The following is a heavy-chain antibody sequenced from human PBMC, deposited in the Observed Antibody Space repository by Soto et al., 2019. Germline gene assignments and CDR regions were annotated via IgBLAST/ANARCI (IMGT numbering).Heavy chain of an antibody. CDR2: ISRDGNTK. Sequence: QVQLVESGGGVVQPGRSLRLSCAASGFTLSNNGMHWVRQAPGKGLEWVAGISRDGNTKFYADSVKGRFAISKDNSENTLYLQMNSLRLEDTAVYFCARELASGNWGQGTLVTVSS. CDR3: ARELASGN. CDR1: GFTLSNNG. V-gene: IGHV3-30*03. J-gene: IGHJ4*02. D-gene: IGHD3-10*01.